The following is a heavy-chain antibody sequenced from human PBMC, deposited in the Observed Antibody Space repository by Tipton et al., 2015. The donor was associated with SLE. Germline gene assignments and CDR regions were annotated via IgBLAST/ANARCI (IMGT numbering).Heavy chain of an antibody. Sequence: LRLSCAASGFTFSNYWMTWVRQAPGKGLEWVANIDVRGTEKYYVDSVKGRFTISRDNVQKSLFVQMDSLRAEDTAVYYCASQLLYNFDYWGQGTLVTVSS. CDR3: ASQLLYNFDY. CDR2: IDVRGTEK. D-gene: IGHD2-2*01. J-gene: IGHJ4*02. V-gene: IGHV3-7*01. CDR1: GFTFSNYW.